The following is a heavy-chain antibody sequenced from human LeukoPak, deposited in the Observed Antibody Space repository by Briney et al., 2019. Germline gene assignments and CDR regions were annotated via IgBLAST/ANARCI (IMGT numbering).Heavy chain of an antibody. Sequence: PSETLSLTCAVYGGSFSGYYWSWIRQPQGKGLEWIGEINHSGSTNYNPSLKSRVTISVDTSKNQFSLKLSSVTAADTAVYYCAREGVVGAYGHFDYWGQGTLVTVSS. V-gene: IGHV4-34*01. D-gene: IGHD2-15*01. J-gene: IGHJ4*02. CDR1: GGSFSGYY. CDR2: INHSGST. CDR3: AREGVVGAYGHFDY.